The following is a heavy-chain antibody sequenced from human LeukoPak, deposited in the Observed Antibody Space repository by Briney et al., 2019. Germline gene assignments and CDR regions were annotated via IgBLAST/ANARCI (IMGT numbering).Heavy chain of an antibody. CDR3: TADGLLWFGEADAFDI. CDR2: IKQDGSEK. CDR1: GFTFSSYW. V-gene: IGHV3-7*01. Sequence: PGGSLRLSCAASGFTFSSYWMSWVRQAPGKGLEWVANIKQDGSEKYYVDSVKGRFTISRDNAKNSLYLQMNSLRAEDTAVYYCTADGLLWFGEADAFDIWGQGTMVTVSS. D-gene: IGHD3-10*01. J-gene: IGHJ3*02.